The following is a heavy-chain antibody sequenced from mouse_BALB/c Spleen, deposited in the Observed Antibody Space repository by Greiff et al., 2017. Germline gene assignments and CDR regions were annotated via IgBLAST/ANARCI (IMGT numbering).Heavy chain of an antibody. CDR2: INSNGGST. D-gene: IGHD2-14*01. CDR1: GFTFSSYG. CDR3: ARDRYSSFDY. J-gene: IGHJ2*01. Sequence: DVMLVESGGGLVQPGGSLKLSCAASGFTFSSYGMSWVRQTPDKRLELVATINSNGGSTYYPDSVKGRFTISRDNAKNTLYLQMSSLKSEDTAMYYCARDRYSSFDYWGQGTTLTVSS. V-gene: IGHV5-6-3*01.